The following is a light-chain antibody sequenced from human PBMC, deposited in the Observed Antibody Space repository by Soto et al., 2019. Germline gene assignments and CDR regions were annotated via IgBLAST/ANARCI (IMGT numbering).Light chain of an antibody. CDR3: QQYNN. V-gene: IGKV3-15*01. CDR2: DAS. Sequence: EIVMTQSPATLSVSPGERATLSCRASQSVNSNLAWYQQKPGQAPRLLIYDASTRATDIPARFSGSGSGTEFTLTISSLQYEDFAVYYCQQYNNFGGGTKVDIK. CDR1: QSVNSN. J-gene: IGKJ4*01.